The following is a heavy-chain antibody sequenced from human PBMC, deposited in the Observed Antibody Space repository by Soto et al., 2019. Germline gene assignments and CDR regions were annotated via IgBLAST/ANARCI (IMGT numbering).Heavy chain of an antibody. CDR2: IIPIFGTA. V-gene: IGHV1-69*01. Sequence: QVQLVQSGAEVKKPGSSVKVSCKASGGTFSSYAISWVRQAPGQGLEWMGGIIPIFGTANYAQKFQGRVTSTADESTSTAYMELSSLRSEDTAVYYCARDASGIAARPGYFDYWGQGTLVTVSS. J-gene: IGHJ4*02. CDR1: GGTFSSYA. CDR3: ARDASGIAARPGYFDY. D-gene: IGHD6-6*01.